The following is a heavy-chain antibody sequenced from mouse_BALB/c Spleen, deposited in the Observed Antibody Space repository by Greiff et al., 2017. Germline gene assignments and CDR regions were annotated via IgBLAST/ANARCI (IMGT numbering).Heavy chain of an antibody. CDR3: ARDGVYDGRAMDY. J-gene: IGHJ4*01. CDR1: GFTFSSYG. D-gene: IGHD2-12*01. Sequence: EVMLVESGGGLVQPGGSLKLSCAASGFTFSSYGMSWVRQTPDKRLELVATINSNGGSTYYPDSVKGRFTISRDNAKNTLYLQMSSLKSEDTAMYYCARDGVYDGRAMDYWGQGTSVTVSS. V-gene: IGHV5-6-3*01. CDR2: INSNGGST.